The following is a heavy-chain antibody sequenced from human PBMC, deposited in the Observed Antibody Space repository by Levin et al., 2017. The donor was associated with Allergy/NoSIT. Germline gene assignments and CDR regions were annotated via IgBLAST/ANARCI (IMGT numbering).Heavy chain of an antibody. D-gene: IGHD2-2*03. CDR1: GFTFSSHS. Sequence: GGSLRLSCAASGFTFSSHSLHWVRQAPGKGLEWVSSISPTSVYIYNADSVKGRLTISRDNAKSSLYLQMNSLRPEDTAVYYCVRGGYFSDGSAYRYDYWGQGTLVTVSS. J-gene: IGHJ4*02. CDR2: ISPTSVYI. V-gene: IGHV3-21*01. CDR3: VRGGYFSDGSAYRYDY.